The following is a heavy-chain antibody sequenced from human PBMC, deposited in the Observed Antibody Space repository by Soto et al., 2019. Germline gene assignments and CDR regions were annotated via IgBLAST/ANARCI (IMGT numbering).Heavy chain of an antibody. CDR2: IWYDGSNK. V-gene: IGHV3-33*03. Sequence: QVQLVESGGGVVQPGRSLRLSCAASGFTFSSYGMHWVRQAPGKGLEWVAVIWYDGSNKYYADSVKGRFTISRDNAKNTLYLRMNSLRAEETAVYYFAIEPSTRWCFDCWGQGTLVTVSS. CDR3: AIEPSTRWCFDC. D-gene: IGHD2-15*01. J-gene: IGHJ4*02. CDR1: GFTFSSYG.